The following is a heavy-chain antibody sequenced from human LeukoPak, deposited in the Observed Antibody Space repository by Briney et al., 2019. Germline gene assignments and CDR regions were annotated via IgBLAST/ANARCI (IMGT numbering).Heavy chain of an antibody. J-gene: IGHJ5*02. CDR2: IYYSGST. V-gene: IGHV4-59*01. CDR3: ARDHAAMDP. D-gene: IGHD5-18*01. CDR1: GGSISSYY. Sequence: TPSXTLSLTCTVSGGSISSYYWSWIRQPPGKGLEWVGYIYYSGSTNYNPSLKSRVTISVDTSKNQFSLKLSSVTAADTAVYYCARDHAAMDPWGQGTLVTVSS.